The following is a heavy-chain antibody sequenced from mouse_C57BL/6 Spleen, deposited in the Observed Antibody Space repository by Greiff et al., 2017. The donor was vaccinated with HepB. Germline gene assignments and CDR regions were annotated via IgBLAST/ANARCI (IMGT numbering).Heavy chain of an antibody. V-gene: IGHV1-85*01. Sequence: QVHVKQSGPELVKPGASVKLSCKASGYTFTSYDINWVKQRPGQGLEWIGWIYPRGGSTKYNEKFKGKATLTVDKSSSTAYMELHSLTSEDSAVYFCGYDALYWGQGTTLTVSS. CDR1: GYTFTSYD. CDR2: IYPRGGST. CDR3: GYDALY. D-gene: IGHD2-3*01. J-gene: IGHJ2*01.